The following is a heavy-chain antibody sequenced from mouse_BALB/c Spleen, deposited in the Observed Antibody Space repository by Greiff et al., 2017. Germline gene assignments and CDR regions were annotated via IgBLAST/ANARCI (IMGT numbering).Heavy chain of an antibody. V-gene: IGHV5-17*02. CDR2: ISSGSSTI. CDR3: ARSNGNYDY. J-gene: IGHJ2*01. Sequence: DVKLVESGGGLVQPGGSRKLSCAASGFTFSSFGMHWVRQAPEKGLEWVAYISSGSSTIYYADTVKGRFTISRDNPKNTLFLQMTSLRSEDTAMYYCARSNGNYDYWGQGTTLTVSS. D-gene: IGHD2-1*01. CDR1: GFTFSSFG.